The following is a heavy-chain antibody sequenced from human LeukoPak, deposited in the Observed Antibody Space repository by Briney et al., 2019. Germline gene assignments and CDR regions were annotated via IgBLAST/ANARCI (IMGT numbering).Heavy chain of an antibody. J-gene: IGHJ4*02. CDR2: INENGSEK. CDR1: GFTFTRYW. V-gene: IGHV3-7*01. Sequence: GGSLRLSCAASGFTFTRYWMSWVRQAPGKGLERVANINENGSEKKYLDSVKGRFTISRDNSKSTLYLQMNSLRAEDTAVYYCAKSMNYGLGYWGQGTLVTVSS. D-gene: IGHD3-10*01. CDR3: AKSMNYGLGY.